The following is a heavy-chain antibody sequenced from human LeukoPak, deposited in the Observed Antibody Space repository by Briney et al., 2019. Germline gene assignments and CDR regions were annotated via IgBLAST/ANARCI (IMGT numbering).Heavy chain of an antibody. CDR2: ISSSSSYI. CDR1: GFTSSSYS. Sequence: GGSLRLSCAASGFTSSSYSMNWVRQAPGKGLEWVSSISSSSSYIYYADSVKGRFTISRDNAKNSLYLQMNSLRAEDTAVYYCARDRGGAYDFWSGYYTGYFDYWGQGTLVPVSS. V-gene: IGHV3-21*01. CDR3: ARDRGGAYDFWSGYYTGYFDY. D-gene: IGHD3-3*01. J-gene: IGHJ4*02.